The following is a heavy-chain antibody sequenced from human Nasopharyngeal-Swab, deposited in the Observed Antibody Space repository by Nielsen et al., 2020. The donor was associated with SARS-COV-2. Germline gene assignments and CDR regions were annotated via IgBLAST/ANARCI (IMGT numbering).Heavy chain of an antibody. V-gene: IGHV3-11*03. J-gene: IGHJ4*02. CDR1: GFTFSDYY. CDR2: ISSSSIYT. CDR3: ARRWSSSSGFDY. Sequence: GGSLRLSCAASGFTFSDYYMSWIRQAPGKGLEWVSYISSSSIYTDYADSVKGRFTISRDNAKNSLYLQMNSLRAEDTAVYYCARRWSSSSGFDYWGQGTLVTVSS. D-gene: IGHD6-6*01.